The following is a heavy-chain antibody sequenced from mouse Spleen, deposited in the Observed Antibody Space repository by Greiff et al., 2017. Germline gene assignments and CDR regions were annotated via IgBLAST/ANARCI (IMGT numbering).Heavy chain of an antibody. J-gene: IGHJ1*03. V-gene: IGHV1-7*01. D-gene: IGHD4-1*02. CDR3: AKPQLGRYFDV. CDR2: INPSSGYT. Sequence: VQGVESGAELAKPGASVKLSCKASGYTFTSYWMHWVKQRPGQGLEWIGYINPSSGYTKYNQKFKDKATLTADKSSSTAYMQLSSLTYEDSAVYYCAKPQLGRYFDVWGTGTTVTVSS. CDR1: GYTFTSYW.